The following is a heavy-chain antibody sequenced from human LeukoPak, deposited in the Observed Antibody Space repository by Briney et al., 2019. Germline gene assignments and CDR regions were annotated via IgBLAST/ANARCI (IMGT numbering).Heavy chain of an antibody. Sequence: GRSLRLSCAASGFTFSSYAMHWVRQAPGKGLEWVAVISYDGSNKFYADSVKGRFTISRDHSKNTLYLQMNSLRAEDTAVYYCARDLTITGTTWDADYWGQGTLVTVSS. V-gene: IGHV3-30*04. D-gene: IGHD1-20*01. CDR2: ISYDGSNK. J-gene: IGHJ4*02. CDR1: GFTFSSYA. CDR3: ARDLTITGTTWDADY.